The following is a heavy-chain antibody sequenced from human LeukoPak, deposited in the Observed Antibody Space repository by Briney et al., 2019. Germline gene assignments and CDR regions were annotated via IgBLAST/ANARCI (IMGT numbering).Heavy chain of an antibody. J-gene: IGHJ4*02. Sequence: GGSLRLSCAASGFTFSNTWWNWVRQAPGKGLEWVGRIKRIIDGGTTNYAAPVKGRFTVSRDDSINTLYLQMSSLKTEDTAVYYCAAQGGSGDLRYWGQGTLVTVFS. CDR2: IKRIIDGGTT. CDR1: GFTFSNTW. V-gene: IGHV3-15*06. CDR3: AAQGGSGDLRY. D-gene: IGHD4-17*01.